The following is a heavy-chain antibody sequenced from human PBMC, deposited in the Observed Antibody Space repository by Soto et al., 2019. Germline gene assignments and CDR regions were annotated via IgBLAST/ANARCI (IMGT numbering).Heavy chain of an antibody. Sequence: KCSETLSLTCTVTGGAISGYYWTWIRQSAGGGLEWIGRIYSSGSTNYNPSLKSRVTISLDTSMNHFSLRLSSVTAADTAVYYCARGQRFSDWFDPWGQGTLVTVSS. CDR1: GGAISGYY. J-gene: IGHJ5*02. D-gene: IGHD3-3*01. V-gene: IGHV4-4*07. CDR2: IYSSGST. CDR3: ARGQRFSDWFDP.